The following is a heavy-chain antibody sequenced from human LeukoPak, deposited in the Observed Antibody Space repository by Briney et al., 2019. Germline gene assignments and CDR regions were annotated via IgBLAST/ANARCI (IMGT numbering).Heavy chain of an antibody. V-gene: IGHV3-30-3*01. CDR2: ISYDGSNK. Sequence: GGSLRLSCAASGFTFSSYAMHWVRQAPGKGLEWVAVISYDGSNKYYADSVKGRFTISRDNSKNTLYLQMNSLRAEDTAVYYCARDKWELAQYYYYMDVWGKGTTVTVSS. J-gene: IGHJ6*03. CDR1: GFTFSSYA. D-gene: IGHD1-26*01. CDR3: ARDKWELAQYYYYMDV.